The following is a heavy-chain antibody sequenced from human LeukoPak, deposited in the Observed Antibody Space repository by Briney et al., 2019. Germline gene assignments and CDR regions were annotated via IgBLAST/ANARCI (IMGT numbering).Heavy chain of an antibody. J-gene: IGHJ6*02. Sequence: GGSLRLSCAVSGFMFSDYAMNWVRQAPGKGLEWVSVISGSGDSINNADSVKGRFTISRDNSKNTLFLQMNSLRAEDTAVYYCAKDRQNYGDYVYYYYGMDVWGQGTTVTVSS. V-gene: IGHV3-23*01. CDR1: GFMFSDYA. CDR2: ISGSGDSI. CDR3: AKDRQNYGDYVYYYYGMDV. D-gene: IGHD4-17*01.